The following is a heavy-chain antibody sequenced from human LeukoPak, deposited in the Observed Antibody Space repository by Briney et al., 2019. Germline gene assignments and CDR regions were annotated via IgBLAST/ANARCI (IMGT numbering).Heavy chain of an antibody. D-gene: IGHD1-26*01. Sequence: PSETLSLTCTVSGGSISGYYWSWIRQPPGKGLQYIGYLYNSGSTNYDPSLKSRVTISVDMSKNQFSLKLSSVTAADTAVYYCARPIVGATLDAFDIWGQGTMVTVSS. J-gene: IGHJ3*02. V-gene: IGHV4-59*08. CDR3: ARPIVGATLDAFDI. CDR1: GGSISGYY. CDR2: LYNSGST.